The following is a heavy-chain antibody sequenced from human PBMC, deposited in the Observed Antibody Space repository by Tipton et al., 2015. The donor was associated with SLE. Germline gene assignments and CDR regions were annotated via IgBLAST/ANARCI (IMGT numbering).Heavy chain of an antibody. J-gene: IGHJ6*03. V-gene: IGHV1-18*01. Sequence: QLVQSGAEVKKPGASVKVSCRASGYIFSTYGISWVRQAPGQGLEWMGWINPYNDNTDYVELLQGRVTMTTDTSTGTAYMELTSLNSDDPAIYYCARHPVAGYTYYMDVWGTGTTVTVSS. CDR2: INPYNDNT. CDR3: ARHPVAGYTYYMDV. CDR1: GYIFSTYG. D-gene: IGHD5-24*01.